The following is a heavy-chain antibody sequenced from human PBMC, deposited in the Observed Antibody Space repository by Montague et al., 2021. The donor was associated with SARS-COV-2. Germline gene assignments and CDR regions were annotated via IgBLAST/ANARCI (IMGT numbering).Heavy chain of an antibody. D-gene: IGHD1-26*01. J-gene: IGHJ3*02. CDR1: GFSLSTSGMC. CDR2: IDWDGDK. CDR3: ARICGATRGDAFVI. V-gene: IGHV2-70*01. Sequence: PALVKPTQTLTLTCTFSGFSLSTSGMCVSWIRQPPGKALEWLALIDWDGDKYYSTSLKTRLTISKDTSKNQVVLTMTNMDPVDTATYYCARICGATRGDAFVIWGQGTMVTVSS.